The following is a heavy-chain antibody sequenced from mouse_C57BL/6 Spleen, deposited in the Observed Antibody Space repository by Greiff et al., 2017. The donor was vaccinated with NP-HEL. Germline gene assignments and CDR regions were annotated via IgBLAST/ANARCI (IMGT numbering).Heavy chain of an antibody. D-gene: IGHD1-1*01. V-gene: IGHV5-4*01. CDR3: ARDPLPYYGSSPYWYFDV. CDR2: ISDGGSYT. Sequence: DVHLVESGGGLVKPGGSLKLSCAASGFTFSSYAMSWVRQTPEKRLEWVATISDGGSYTYYPDNVKGRFTISRDNAKNNLYLQMSHLKSEDTAMYYCARDPLPYYGSSPYWYFDVWGTGTTVTVSS. J-gene: IGHJ1*03. CDR1: GFTFSSYA.